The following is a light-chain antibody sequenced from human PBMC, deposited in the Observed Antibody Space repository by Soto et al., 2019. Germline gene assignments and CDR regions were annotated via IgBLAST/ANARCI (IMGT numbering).Light chain of an antibody. Sequence: EIVMTQSPVTLSVSPGDRATLSCRASQSVSSNLAWYQQKPGQTAKLLIYVASTRATGIPARFSGSGFGTEFPLPISRLQSEDFAVYYCQQFNVLPLTFGGGTKGEFK. CDR1: QSVSSN. CDR3: QQFNVLPLT. CDR2: VAS. J-gene: IGKJ4*01. V-gene: IGKV3-15*01.